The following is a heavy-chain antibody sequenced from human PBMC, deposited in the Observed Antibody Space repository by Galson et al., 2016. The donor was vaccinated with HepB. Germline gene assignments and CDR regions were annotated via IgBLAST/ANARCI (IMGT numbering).Heavy chain of an antibody. CDR2: IKPDRSEK. CDR1: GFTFTTYW. J-gene: IGHJ3*02. V-gene: IGHV3-7*04. Sequence: SLRLSCAASGFTFTTYWMSWVRQAPGKGLEWVANIKPDRSEKYYVDSVKGRFTISRDNAKNSLYLQMNSLRAEDTAVYYCGRGDAFDIWGQGTVVTVSA. CDR3: GRGDAFDI.